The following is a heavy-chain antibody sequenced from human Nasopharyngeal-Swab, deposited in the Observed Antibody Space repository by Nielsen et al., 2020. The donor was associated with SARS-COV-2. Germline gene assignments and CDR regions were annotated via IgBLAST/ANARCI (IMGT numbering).Heavy chain of an antibody. Sequence: GESLKISCAASGFTFSSYAMSWVRQAPGKGLELVSATSGSGGSTYYADSVKGRFTISRDNSKNTLYLQMNSLRAEDTAVDYCAKDRWTYSSGWRDYWGQGTLVTVSS. V-gene: IGHV3-23*01. CDR3: AKDRWTYSSGWRDY. D-gene: IGHD6-19*01. CDR2: TSGSGGST. CDR1: GFTFSSYA. J-gene: IGHJ4*02.